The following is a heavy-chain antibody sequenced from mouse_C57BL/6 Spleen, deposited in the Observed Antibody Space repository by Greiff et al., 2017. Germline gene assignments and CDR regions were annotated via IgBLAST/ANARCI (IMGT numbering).Heavy chain of an antibody. CDR3: ARRTTVVATEGAMDY. Sequence: QVQLQQSGPELVKPGASVKISCKASGYSFTSYYIHWVKQRPGQGLAWIGWIYPGSGNTKYNEKFKGKATLTPDTSSSTAYMQLSSLTSEDAAVYYCARRTTVVATEGAMDYWGQGTSVTVSS. J-gene: IGHJ4*01. CDR2: IYPGSGNT. V-gene: IGHV1-66*01. CDR1: GYSFTSYY. D-gene: IGHD1-1*01.